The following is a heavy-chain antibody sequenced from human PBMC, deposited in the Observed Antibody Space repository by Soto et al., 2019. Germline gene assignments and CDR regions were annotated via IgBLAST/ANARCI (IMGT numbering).Heavy chain of an antibody. J-gene: IGHJ4*02. CDR1: GGSISSGGYS. V-gene: IGHV4-30-2*01. D-gene: IGHD3-9*01. CDR3: ARGDYDSHHPSTFDY. Sequence: SETLSLTCAVSGGSISSGGYSWSWIRQPPGKGLEWIGYIYHSGSTYYNPSLKSRVTISVDRSKNQFSLKLSSVTAADTAVYYCARGDYDSHHPSTFDYWGQGTLVTVSS. CDR2: IYHSGST.